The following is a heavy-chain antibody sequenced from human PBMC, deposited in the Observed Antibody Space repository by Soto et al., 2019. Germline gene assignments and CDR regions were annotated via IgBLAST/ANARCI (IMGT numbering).Heavy chain of an antibody. D-gene: IGHD3-22*01. CDR2: ISGSGGST. CDR1: GFTFSSYA. CDR3: AKYQVEYYDSSGYYPYYYYGMDV. V-gene: IGHV3-23*01. J-gene: IGHJ6*02. Sequence: GGSLRLSCAASGFTFSSYAMSWVRQAPGKGLEWDSAISGSGGSTYYADSVKGRFTISRDNSKNTLYLQMSSLRAEDTAVYYCAKYQVEYYDSSGYYPYYYYGMDVWGQGTTVTVSS.